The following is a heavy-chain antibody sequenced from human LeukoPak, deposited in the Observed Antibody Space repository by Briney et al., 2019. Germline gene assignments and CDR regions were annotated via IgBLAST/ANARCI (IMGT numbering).Heavy chain of an antibody. Sequence: GGSLRLSCAASGFTFSSYEMNWVRQAPGKGLEWVSAISGSGGSTYYADSVKGRFTISRDNSKNTLYLQMNSLRAEDTAVYYCAKDEPITIFGVVIIFDYWGQGTLVTVSS. V-gene: IGHV3-23*01. D-gene: IGHD3-3*01. CDR2: ISGSGGST. J-gene: IGHJ4*02. CDR1: GFTFSSYE. CDR3: AKDEPITIFGVVIIFDY.